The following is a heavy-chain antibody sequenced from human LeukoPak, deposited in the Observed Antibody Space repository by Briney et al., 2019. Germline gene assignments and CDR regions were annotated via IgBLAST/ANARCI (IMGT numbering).Heavy chain of an antibody. CDR2: IHHRGGT. CDR1: GGSISNENW. V-gene: IGHV4-4*02. Sequence: SETLSLTCAVSGGSISNENWWRWVRQPPGKGLEWIGEIHHRGGTNYNPSLRSRVTISIDTSKNQFSLKLTSVTAADTAVYYCARGGVADYLDYWGQGTLVTVSS. CDR3: ARGGVADYLDY. D-gene: IGHD6-19*01. J-gene: IGHJ4*02.